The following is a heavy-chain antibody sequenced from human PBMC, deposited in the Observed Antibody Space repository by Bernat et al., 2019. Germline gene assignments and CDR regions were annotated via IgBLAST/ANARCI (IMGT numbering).Heavy chain of an antibody. J-gene: IGHJ4*02. Sequence: QVQLVESGGGLVKPGGSLRLSCAASGFTFSGYYMSWIRQAPGKGLEWVSYISSSSSYTNYADSVKGRFTISRDNAKNSLYLQMNSLRAEDMAVYYCARVPGYRTSYFDNWGQGTMVTVSS. CDR3: ARVPGYRTSYFDN. CDR2: ISSSSSYT. CDR1: GFTFSGYY. V-gene: IGHV3-11*06. D-gene: IGHD1-14*01.